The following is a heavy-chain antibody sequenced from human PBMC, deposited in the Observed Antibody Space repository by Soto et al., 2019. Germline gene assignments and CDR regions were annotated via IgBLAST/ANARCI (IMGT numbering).Heavy chain of an antibody. CDR2: IYYSGST. CDR3: ARRSWWVPPL. CDR1: GGSISSSSYY. J-gene: IGHJ4*02. Sequence: PSETLSLTCTVSGGSISSSSYYWGWIRQPPGKGLEWIGSIYYSGSTYYNPSLKSRVTIPVDTSKNQFSLKLSSVTAADTAVYYCARRSWWVPPLWGQGTLVTVSS. D-gene: IGHD2-15*01. V-gene: IGHV4-39*01.